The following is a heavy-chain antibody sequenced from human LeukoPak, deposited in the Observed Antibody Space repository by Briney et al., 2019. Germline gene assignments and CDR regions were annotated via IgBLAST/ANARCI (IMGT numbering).Heavy chain of an antibody. Sequence: SETLSLNCTVSGGSVSSSHWNWIRQPPGKGLEWIGRIYTSGSTNYNPSLKSRVTISVDKSKNQFSLKLSSVTAADTAVYYCAREAPYCSSTSCPGAFDPWGQGTLVTVSS. CDR2: IYTSGST. V-gene: IGHV4-4*07. CDR3: AREAPYCSSTSCPGAFDP. D-gene: IGHD2-2*01. J-gene: IGHJ5*02. CDR1: GGSVSSSH.